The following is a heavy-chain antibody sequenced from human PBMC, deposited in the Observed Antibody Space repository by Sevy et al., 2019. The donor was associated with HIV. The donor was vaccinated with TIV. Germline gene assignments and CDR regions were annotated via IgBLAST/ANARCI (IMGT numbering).Heavy chain of an antibody. Sequence: GGSLRLSCAASGFTVSSNYMSWVRRAPGKGLEWVSVIYSGGSTYYADSVKGRFTISRDNSKNTLYLQMNSLRAEDTAVYYCARSVGAARPFDYWGQGTLVTVSS. CDR3: ARSVGAARPFDY. V-gene: IGHV3-53*01. CDR1: GFTVSSNY. CDR2: IYSGGST. J-gene: IGHJ4*02. D-gene: IGHD6-6*01.